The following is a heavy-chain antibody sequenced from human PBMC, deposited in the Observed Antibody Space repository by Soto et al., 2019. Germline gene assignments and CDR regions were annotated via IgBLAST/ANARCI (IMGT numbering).Heavy chain of an antibody. Sequence: ASVKVSCKASGFAFTGYYIHWLRQAPGQGLEWMGWINAHSGGTEYAQKFQGRVTLTRDTSIATAYLTLTSLTSDDTALYYCAKDLTRQLAYWLDPWGQGTQVTVS. CDR2: INAHSGGT. V-gene: IGHV1-2*02. CDR3: AKDLTRQLAYWLDP. D-gene: IGHD6-6*01. CDR1: GFAFTGYY. J-gene: IGHJ5*02.